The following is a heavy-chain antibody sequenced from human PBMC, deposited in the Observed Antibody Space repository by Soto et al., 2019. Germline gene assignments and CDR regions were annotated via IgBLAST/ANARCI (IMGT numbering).Heavy chain of an antibody. V-gene: IGHV3-48*03. Sequence: GGSLRLSCAASGFTFSSYEMNWVRQAPGKGLEWVSYISSSGSTIYYADSVKGRFTISRDNSKNTLYLQMNSLRAEDTAVYYCAKVASDYYDSRDYWGQGTLVTVSS. CDR2: ISSSGSTI. J-gene: IGHJ4*02. CDR3: AKVASDYYDSRDY. CDR1: GFTFSSYE. D-gene: IGHD3-22*01.